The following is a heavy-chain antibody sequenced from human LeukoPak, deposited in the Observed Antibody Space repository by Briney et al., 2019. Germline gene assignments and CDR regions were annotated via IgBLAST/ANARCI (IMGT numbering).Heavy chain of an antibody. CDR3: AREVGGAPGYYYYYYMDV. V-gene: IGHV4-4*07. CDR1: GGSISSYY. D-gene: IGHD1-26*01. CDR2: IYTSGST. Sequence: SETLSLTCTVSGGSISSYYWSWIRQPAGKGLEWIGRIYTSGSTNYNPSLKSRVTMSVDTSKNQFSLKLSSVTAADTAMYYCAREVGGAPGYYYYYYMDVWGKGTTVTVSS. J-gene: IGHJ6*03.